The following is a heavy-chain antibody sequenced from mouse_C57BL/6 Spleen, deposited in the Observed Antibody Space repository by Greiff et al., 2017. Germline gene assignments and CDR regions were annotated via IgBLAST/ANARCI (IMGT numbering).Heavy chain of an antibody. CDR2: IDPENGDT. J-gene: IGHJ4*01. Sequence: VHVKQSGAELVRPGASVKLSCTASGFNIKDDYMHWVKQRPEQGLEWIGWIDPENGDTEYASKFQGKATITADTSSNTAYLQLSSLTSEDTAVYYCTSPPPYAMGYWGQGTSVTVSS. CDR3: TSPPPYAMGY. CDR1: GFNIKDDY. V-gene: IGHV14-4*01.